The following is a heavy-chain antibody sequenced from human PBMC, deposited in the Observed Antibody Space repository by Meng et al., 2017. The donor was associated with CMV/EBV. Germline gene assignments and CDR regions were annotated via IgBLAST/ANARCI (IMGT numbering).Heavy chain of an antibody. CDR1: GFTFSSYG. Sequence: GESLKISCAASGFTFSSYGMHWVRQAPGKGLEWVAVIRHDGSNKYYADSVKGRFTISRDNSKNTLYLQMNSLRAEDTAVYYCAKTGAYSSSTSCLSGMDVWGQGTTVTVSS. D-gene: IGHD2-2*01. V-gene: IGHV3-30*02. CDR3: AKTGAYSSSTSCLSGMDV. CDR2: IRHDGSNK. J-gene: IGHJ6*02.